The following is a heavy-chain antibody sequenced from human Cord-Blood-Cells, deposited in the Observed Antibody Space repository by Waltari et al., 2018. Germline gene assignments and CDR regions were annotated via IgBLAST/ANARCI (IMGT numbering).Heavy chain of an antibody. CDR2: IYSGGST. V-gene: IGHV3-66*01. Sequence: EVQLVESGGGLVQPGGSLRLSCAASGFTVSSNYMSWVRQAPGKGLEWVSVIYSGGSTYYADSVKGRVTIARDNSKNTRYLQMNSLRAEDTAVYYCARARGYCSSTSCYPFDYWGQGTLVTVSS. J-gene: IGHJ4*02. D-gene: IGHD2-2*01. CDR1: GFTVSSNY. CDR3: ARARGYCSSTSCYPFDY.